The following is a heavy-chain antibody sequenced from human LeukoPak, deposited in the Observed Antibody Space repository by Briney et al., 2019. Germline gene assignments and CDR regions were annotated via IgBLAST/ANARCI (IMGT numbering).Heavy chain of an antibody. CDR3: ARWGNDYSQFDS. CDR1: GFTFNNYA. CDR2: VSGSGDNT. J-gene: IGHJ4*02. V-gene: IGHV3-23*01. D-gene: IGHD4-11*01. Sequence: GRSLRLSCAASGFTFNNYAMTWVRQAPGKGLEWVSVVSGSGDNTNYADSVKGRFTISRDNSKNTLFLQMNSLRTEDTAVYFCARWGNDYSQFDSWGQGTLVTVSS.